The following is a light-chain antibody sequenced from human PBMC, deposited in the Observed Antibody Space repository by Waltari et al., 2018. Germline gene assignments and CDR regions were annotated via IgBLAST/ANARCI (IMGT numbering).Light chain of an antibody. J-gene: IGKJ1*01. CDR1: PSVGRT. CDR3: QHYVRLPVT. CDR2: GAS. V-gene: IGKV3-20*01. Sequence: EIVLTQSPGTLSLSPGARAILSCRASPSVGRTLAWYQQKPGQAPRLLIYGASNRATGIPDRFSGSGSGTDFSLTISRLEPEDFSVYYCQHYVRLPVTFGQGTRVEI.